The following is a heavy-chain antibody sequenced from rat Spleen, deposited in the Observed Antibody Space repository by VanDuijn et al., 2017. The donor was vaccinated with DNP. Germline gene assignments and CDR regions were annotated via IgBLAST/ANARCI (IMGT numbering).Heavy chain of an antibody. D-gene: IGHD1-11*01. V-gene: IGHV5-29*01. CDR2: IIYDGSIT. CDR3: STGRGGPDY. Sequence: EVQLVETGGSLVQPGKSLKLTCATSGFTFSNAWMHWVRQAPKKGLEWVAAIIYDGSITYYGDSVKGRFTISKDNAKSSLYLQMDSLRSEDTATYYCSTGRGGPDYWGQGVMVTVSS. J-gene: IGHJ2*01. CDR1: GFTFSNAW.